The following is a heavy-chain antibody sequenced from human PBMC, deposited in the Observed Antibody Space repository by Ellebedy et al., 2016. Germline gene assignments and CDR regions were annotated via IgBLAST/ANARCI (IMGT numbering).Heavy chain of an antibody. D-gene: IGHD3-22*01. J-gene: IGHJ3*02. CDR3: ARVRYYDSRDAFDI. Sequence: GESLKISXAASGFTFSSYWMSWVRQAPGKGLEWVANIKQDGSEKYYVDSVKGRFTISRDNAKNSLYLQMNSLRAEDTAVYYCARVRYYDSRDAFDIWGQGTMVTVSS. CDR1: GFTFSSYW. V-gene: IGHV3-7*01. CDR2: IKQDGSEK.